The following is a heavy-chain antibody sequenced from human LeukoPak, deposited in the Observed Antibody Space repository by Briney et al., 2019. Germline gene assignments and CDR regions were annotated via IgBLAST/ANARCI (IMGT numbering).Heavy chain of an antibody. V-gene: IGHV3-20*04. CDR3: VKGGYTGQDHLDS. Sequence: RPGGSLRLSCAASGFTVSSNYMSWVRQAPGRGLEWVSGISWNGDSRGYADSVKGRFTMSRDNAKNSMFLQMSSLRVEDTALYYCVKGGYTGQDHLDSWGQGTLVTVSS. D-gene: IGHD5-12*01. CDR2: ISWNGDSR. J-gene: IGHJ4*02. CDR1: GFTVSSNY.